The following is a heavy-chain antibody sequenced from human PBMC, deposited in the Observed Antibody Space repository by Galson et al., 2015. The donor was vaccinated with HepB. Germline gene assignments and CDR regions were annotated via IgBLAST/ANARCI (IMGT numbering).Heavy chain of an antibody. CDR1: GFTFSSYG. Sequence: SLRLSCAASGFTFSSYGMNWVRQAPGKGLEWVSYISSSSSTIYYADSVKGRFTISRDNAKNSLYLQMNSLRAEDTAVYYCARGEDIVVVVPAASMDVWGQGTTVTVSS. D-gene: IGHD2-15*01. CDR3: ARGEDIVVVVPAASMDV. CDR2: ISSSSSTI. V-gene: IGHV3-48*01. J-gene: IGHJ6*02.